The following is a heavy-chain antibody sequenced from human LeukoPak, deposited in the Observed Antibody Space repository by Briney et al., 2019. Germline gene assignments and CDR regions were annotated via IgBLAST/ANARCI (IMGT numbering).Heavy chain of an antibody. CDR1: GGSISSSSYY. CDR3: TTYYYDSSDAFDI. Sequence: SETLSLTCTVSGGSISSSSYYWGWIRQPPGKGLEWIGSIYYSGTTYYNPSLKSRVTISVDTSKNQFSLKLSSVTAADTAVYYCTTYYYDSSDAFDIWGQGTMVTVSS. D-gene: IGHD3-22*01. J-gene: IGHJ3*02. CDR2: IYYSGTT. V-gene: IGHV4-39*07.